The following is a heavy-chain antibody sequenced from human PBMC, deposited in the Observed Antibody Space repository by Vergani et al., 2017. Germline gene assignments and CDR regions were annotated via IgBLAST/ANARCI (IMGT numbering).Heavy chain of an antibody. CDR2: ISGSGGST. Sequence: EVQLLESGGGLVQPGGSLRLSCAASGFTFSSYAMSWVRQAPGKGLGWVSAISGSGGSTYYADSVKGRFTISRDNSKNTLYLQMNSLRAEDTAVYYCAKDKGYSGTGGDYWGQGTLVTVSS. CDR1: GFTFSSYA. V-gene: IGHV3-23*01. J-gene: IGHJ4*02. D-gene: IGHD1-26*01. CDR3: AKDKGYSGTGGDY.